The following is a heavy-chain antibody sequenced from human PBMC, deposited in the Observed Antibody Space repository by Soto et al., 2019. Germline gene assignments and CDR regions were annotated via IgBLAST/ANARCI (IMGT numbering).Heavy chain of an antibody. V-gene: IGHV3-23*01. CDR1: GFTFGAYA. Sequence: EVQLLESGGGLVQPGGSLRLSCAGSGFTFGAYAMSWVRQAPGKGLEWVSGISGPGSNTYYADSVKGRFTISRDNSKNTLFLQMYSLRAEDTAVYYCAKDRAYNGYDFNRFDYWGQGTLVTVSS. J-gene: IGHJ4*02. D-gene: IGHD5-12*01. CDR3: AKDRAYNGYDFNRFDY. CDR2: ISGPGSNT.